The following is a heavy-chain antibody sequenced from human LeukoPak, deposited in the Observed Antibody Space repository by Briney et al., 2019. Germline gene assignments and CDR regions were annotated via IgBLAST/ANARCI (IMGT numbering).Heavy chain of an antibody. V-gene: IGHV1-69*02. CDR3: ASLVREIDY. CDR2: IIPILGIA. Sequence: GASVRVSCKTSGYTFTDYYIHWVRQAPGQGLEWMGRIIPILGIANYAQKFQGRVTITADKSTSTAYMELSSLRSEDTAVCYCASLVREIDYWGQGTLVTVSS. J-gene: IGHJ4*02. CDR1: GYTFTDYY. D-gene: IGHD1-26*01.